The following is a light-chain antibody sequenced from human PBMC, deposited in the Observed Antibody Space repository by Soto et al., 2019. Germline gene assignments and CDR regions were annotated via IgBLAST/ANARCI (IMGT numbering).Light chain of an antibody. CDR1: QSVSSNQ. J-gene: IGKJ5*01. Sequence: EIVLTQSPGTVSLSPGEGASLSCRASQSVSSNQIAWYQQKPGQAPRLLIYHASNRATGIPARFSGSGSGTDFTLTISSLEPEDFAVYYCQQHNNWITFGQGTRLEIK. V-gene: IGKV3D-20*02. CDR2: HAS. CDR3: QQHNNWIT.